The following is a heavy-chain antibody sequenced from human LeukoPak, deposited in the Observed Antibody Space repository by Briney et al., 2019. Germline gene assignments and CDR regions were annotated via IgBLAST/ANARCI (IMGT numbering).Heavy chain of an antibody. D-gene: IGHD3-3*01. J-gene: IGHJ4*02. CDR2: ISGSSGHT. V-gene: IGHV3-23*01. CDR1: GLTFSSYA. Sequence: GGSLRHSCAASGLTFSSYAMSWVRQAPGKGLEWVSAISGSSGHTYYADSVKGRFTISRDNSKNTLYLQMNSLRAEDTAVYYCAKVGFSEMEWLLYSDHWGQGTLVTVSS. CDR3: AKVGFSEMEWLLYSDH.